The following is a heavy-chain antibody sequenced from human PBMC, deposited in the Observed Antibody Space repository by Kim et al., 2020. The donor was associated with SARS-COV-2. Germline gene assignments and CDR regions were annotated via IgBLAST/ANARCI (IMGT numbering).Heavy chain of an antibody. V-gene: IGHV4-39*01. CDR1: GGSISSSSYY. D-gene: IGHD5-18*01. CDR3: ARLSYTAMVLDY. CDR2: IYYSGST. J-gene: IGHJ4*02. Sequence: SETLSLTCTVSGGSISSSSYYWGWIRQPPGKGLEWIGSIYYSGSTYYNPSLKSRVTISVDTSKNQFSLKLSSVTAADTAVYYCARLSYTAMVLDYWGQGTLVTVSS.